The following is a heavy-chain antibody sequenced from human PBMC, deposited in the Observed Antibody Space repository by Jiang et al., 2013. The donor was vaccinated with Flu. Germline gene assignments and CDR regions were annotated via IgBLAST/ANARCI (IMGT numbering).Heavy chain of an antibody. Sequence: QSGAEVKKPGSSVKVSCKASGGSFSSHAISWVRQAPGQGLQWMGDILPILPATNYAQMFQGRVTFTADASTSTAYMELTSLRSEDTAVYYCARDVPCGGDCYYFDYWGQGTLVTVSS. CDR3: ARDVPCGGDCYYFDY. J-gene: IGHJ4*02. V-gene: IGHV1-69*01. CDR2: ILPILPAT. CDR1: GGSFSSHA. D-gene: IGHD2-21*02.